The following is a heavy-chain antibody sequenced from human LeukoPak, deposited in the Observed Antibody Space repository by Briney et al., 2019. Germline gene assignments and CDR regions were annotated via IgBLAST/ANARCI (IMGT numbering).Heavy chain of an antibody. D-gene: IGHD3-3*01. CDR3: ARGGLGYYDFWSGYPPFDY. CDR2: IIPIFGTA. J-gene: IGHJ4*02. Sequence: SVKVSCKASGGTFSSYAISWVRQVPGQGLEWMGGIIPIFGTANYAQKFQGRVTITADESTSTAYMELSSLRSEDTAVYYCARGGLGYYDFWSGYPPFDYWGQGTLVTVSS. CDR1: GGTFSSYA. V-gene: IGHV1-69*13.